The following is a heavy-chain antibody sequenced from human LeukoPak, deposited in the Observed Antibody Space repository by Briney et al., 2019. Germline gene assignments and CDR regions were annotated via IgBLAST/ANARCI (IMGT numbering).Heavy chain of an antibody. D-gene: IGHD6-19*01. CDR2: INPNSGGT. J-gene: IGHJ4*02. V-gene: IGHV1-2*06. CDR3: ARVSYRLVRDVFSLGY. CDR1: GYTFTGYY. Sequence: ASVKVSCKASGYTFTGYYMHWVRQAPGQGLEWMGRINPNSGGTNYAQKFQGGVTMTRDTSISTAYMELSRLRSDDTAVYYCARVSYRLVRDVFSLGYWGQGTLVTVSS.